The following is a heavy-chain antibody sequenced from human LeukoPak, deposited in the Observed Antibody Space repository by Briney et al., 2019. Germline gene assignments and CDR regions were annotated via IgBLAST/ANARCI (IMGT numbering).Heavy chain of an antibody. Sequence: GGSLRLSCAASGFTFTSYAMHWVRQAPGQRLEWMGWINAGNGNTKYSQEFQGRVTITRDTSASTAYMGLSSLRSEDMAVYYCARESSGGSCDYWGQGTLVTVSS. CDR1: GFTFTSYA. CDR2: INAGNGNT. J-gene: IGHJ4*02. D-gene: IGHD2-15*01. V-gene: IGHV1-3*03. CDR3: ARESSGGSCDY.